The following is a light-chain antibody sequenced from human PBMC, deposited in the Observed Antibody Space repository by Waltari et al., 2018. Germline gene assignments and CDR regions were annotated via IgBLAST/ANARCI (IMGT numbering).Light chain of an antibody. CDR1: QSVTNN. CDR3: QQYNNWPLT. Sequence: EIIMTQSPATLSLSPGERATLSCRASQSVTNNLAWYQQKPGQAPRLLIYGASTMATSIPARISGSGSGTEFTLTISSLQSEDFAFYYCQQYNNWPLTFGGGTKVEIK. V-gene: IGKV3-15*01. J-gene: IGKJ4*01. CDR2: GAS.